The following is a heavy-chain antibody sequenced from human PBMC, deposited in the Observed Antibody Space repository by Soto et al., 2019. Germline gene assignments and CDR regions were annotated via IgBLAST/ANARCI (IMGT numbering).Heavy chain of an antibody. CDR1: GFTFSSYA. D-gene: IGHD3-3*01. CDR3: AKETSIFGVAAAGGSDY. Sequence: GGSLRLSCAASGFTFSSYAMSWVRQAPGKGLEWVSAISGSGGSTYYADSVKGRFTISRDNSKNTLYLQMNSLRAEDTAVYYCAKETSIFGVAAAGGSDYWGQGTLVTVSS. V-gene: IGHV3-23*01. J-gene: IGHJ4*02. CDR2: ISGSGGST.